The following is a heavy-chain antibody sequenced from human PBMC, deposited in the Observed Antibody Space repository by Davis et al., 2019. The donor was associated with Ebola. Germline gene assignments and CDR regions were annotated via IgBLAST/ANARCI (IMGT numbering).Heavy chain of an antibody. D-gene: IGHD6-6*01. CDR2: ISAYNGNT. CDR1: GYTFTSYG. Sequence: ASVKVSCQASGYTFTSYGISWVRQAPGQGLEWMGWISAYNGNTNYAQKLQGRVTMTTDTSTSTAYMELRSLRSDDTAVYYCARELAGIDAFDIWGQGTMVTVSS. J-gene: IGHJ3*02. CDR3: ARELAGIDAFDI. V-gene: IGHV1-18*01.